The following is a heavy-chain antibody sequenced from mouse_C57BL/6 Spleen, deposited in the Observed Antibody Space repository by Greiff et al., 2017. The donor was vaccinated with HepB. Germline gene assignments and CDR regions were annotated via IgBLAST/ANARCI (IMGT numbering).Heavy chain of an antibody. J-gene: IGHJ3*01. V-gene: IGHV1-15*01. CDR1: GYTFTDYE. Sequence: VQLQQSGAELVRPGASVTLSCKASGYTFTDYEMHWVKQTPVHGLEWIGAIDPETGGTAYNQKFKGKAILTADKSSSTAYMELRSLTSEDSAVYYCTAYYSNYVGFAYWGQGTLVTVSA. CDR2: IDPETGGT. CDR3: TAYYSNYVGFAY. D-gene: IGHD2-5*01.